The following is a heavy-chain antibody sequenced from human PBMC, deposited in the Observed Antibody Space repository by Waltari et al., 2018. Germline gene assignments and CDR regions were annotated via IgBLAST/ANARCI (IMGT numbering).Heavy chain of an antibody. CDR1: GFTFSSYA. V-gene: IGHV3-30-3*01. D-gene: IGHD1-1*01. CDR3: ARDGGGGLWVEPGNCPDY. Sequence: QVQLVESGGGVVQPGRSLRLSCAASGFTFSSYAMPWVRQAPGKGLGGVAVISYDGSNKYYAASVKGRFTISRDNSKNPLYLQMNSLRAEDTAGYYCARDGGGGLWVEPGNCPDYWGQGTLVTVSS. CDR2: ISYDGSNK. J-gene: IGHJ4*02.